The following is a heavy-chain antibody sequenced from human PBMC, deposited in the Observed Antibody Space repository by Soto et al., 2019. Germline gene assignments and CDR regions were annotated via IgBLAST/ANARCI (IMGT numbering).Heavy chain of an antibody. CDR1: GYTFTSYA. J-gene: IGHJ4*02. D-gene: IGHD6-19*01. Sequence: ASVKVSCKASGYTFTSYAMHWVRQAPGQRLEWMGWINAGNGNTKYSQKFQGRVTITRDTSASTAYMELSSLRSEDTAVYYCARNGEQWLIFDYWGQGTLVTVSS. V-gene: IGHV1-3*01. CDR2: INAGNGNT. CDR3: ARNGEQWLIFDY.